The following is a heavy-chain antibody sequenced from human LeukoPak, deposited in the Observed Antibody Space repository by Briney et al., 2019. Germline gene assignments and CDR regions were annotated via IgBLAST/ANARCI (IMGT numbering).Heavy chain of an antibody. CDR3: ARDRVGLFSARDKAPPLDY. V-gene: IGHV3-7*01. D-gene: IGHD5-24*01. CDR1: GLTFSSYW. J-gene: IGHJ4*02. Sequence: PGGSLRLSCAASGLTFSSYWMSWVRQAPGKGLEWVANIKQDGSEKYYVDSVKDRFTISRDNAKNSLYLQMNSLRAEDTAVYYCARDRVGLFSARDKAPPLDYWGQGTLVTVSS. CDR2: IKQDGSEK.